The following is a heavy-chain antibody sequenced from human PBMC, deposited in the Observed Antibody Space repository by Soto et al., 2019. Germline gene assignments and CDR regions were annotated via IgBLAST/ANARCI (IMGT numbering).Heavy chain of an antibody. V-gene: IGHV4-59*01. Sequence: SETLSLTCTVSGGSISSYYWSWIRQPPGKGLEWIGYIYYSGSTNYNPSLKSRVTISVDTSKNQFPLKLGSVTAADTAVYYCARIPLYNWNQVDYWGQGTLVTVSS. D-gene: IGHD1-20*01. CDR2: IYYSGST. CDR3: ARIPLYNWNQVDY. CDR1: GGSISSYY. J-gene: IGHJ4*02.